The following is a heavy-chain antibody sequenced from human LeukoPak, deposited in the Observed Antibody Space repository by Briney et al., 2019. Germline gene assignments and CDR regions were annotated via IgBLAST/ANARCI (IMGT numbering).Heavy chain of an antibody. J-gene: IGHJ6*02. CDR3: ARDGELGYYGMDA. CDR1: GGSISSYY. V-gene: IGHV4-59*01. Sequence: SETLSLTCTVSGGSISSYYWSWIRQPPGKGLEWIGYIYYSGSTNYNPSLKSRVTISVDTSKNQFSLKLSSVTAADTAVYYCARDGELGYYGMDAWGQGTTVTVSS. D-gene: IGHD3-10*01. CDR2: IYYSGST.